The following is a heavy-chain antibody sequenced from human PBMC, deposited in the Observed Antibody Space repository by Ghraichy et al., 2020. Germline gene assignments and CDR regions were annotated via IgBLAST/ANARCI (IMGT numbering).Heavy chain of an antibody. Sequence: GGSLRLSCAASGFTFSSYAMSWVRQAPGKGLEWVSAISGSGGSTYYADSVKGRFTISRDNSKNTLYLQMNSLRAEDTAVYYCAKDPPGGGYPPFSPLFDYWGQGTLVTVSS. J-gene: IGHJ4*02. CDR1: GFTFSSYA. CDR2: ISGSGGST. CDR3: AKDPPGGGYPPFSPLFDY. D-gene: IGHD3-22*01. V-gene: IGHV3-23*01.